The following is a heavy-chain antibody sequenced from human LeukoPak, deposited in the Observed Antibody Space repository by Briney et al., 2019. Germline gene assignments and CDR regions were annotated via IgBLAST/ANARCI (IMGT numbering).Heavy chain of an antibody. J-gene: IGHJ3*02. V-gene: IGHV4-4*07. CDR3: ASSGDYYDSKEAFDI. CDR1: GVTISSNY. CDR2: IYTSGST. D-gene: IGHD3-22*01. Sequence: SETLSLNCTGSGVTISSNYWSWIRQPAGKGLVWIGRIYTSGSTNYSTSVKSRVTMSVDTSKNQFSLKLSSVTAADTAVYYCASSGDYYDSKEAFDIWGQGTMVTVSS.